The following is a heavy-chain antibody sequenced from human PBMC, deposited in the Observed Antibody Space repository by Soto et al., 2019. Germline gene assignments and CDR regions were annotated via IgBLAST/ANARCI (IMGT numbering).Heavy chain of an antibody. CDR3: ARLVFYCSRPSCTGYYYYGLDV. CDR1: GGSISSSSYY. CDR2: IYYAGST. J-gene: IGHJ6*02. V-gene: IGHV4-39*01. D-gene: IGHD2-2*01. Sequence: PSETLSLTCTVSGGSISSSSYYRGWVRQPPGKGLEWIGSIYYAGSTYHNPSLKSRVTISVDTSKNQFSLKLSSVTAADTAMYYCARLVFYCSRPSCTGYYYYGLDVWGRGTTVTVSS.